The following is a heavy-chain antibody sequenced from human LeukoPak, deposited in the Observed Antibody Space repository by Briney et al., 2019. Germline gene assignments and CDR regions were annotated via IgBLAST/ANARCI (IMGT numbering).Heavy chain of an antibody. CDR2: IWYDGSNK. Sequence: GGSLRLSCAASGFSFSDYGMHWVRQAPGKGLKWVAVIWYDGSNKYYADSVRGRFTISRDNSKNTLYLLMNSLRADDTAVYYCVRDSLHTAHFDYWGQGTLVTVSS. V-gene: IGHV3-33*01. CDR3: VRDSLHTAHFDY. CDR1: GFSFSDYG. J-gene: IGHJ4*02. D-gene: IGHD5-18*01.